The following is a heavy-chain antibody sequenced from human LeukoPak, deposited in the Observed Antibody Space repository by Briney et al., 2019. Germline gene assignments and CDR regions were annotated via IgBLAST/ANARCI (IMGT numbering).Heavy chain of an antibody. J-gene: IGHJ6*02. D-gene: IGHD1-26*01. CDR3: ARESSGSPRYYGMDV. CDR1: GFTFSSYS. Sequence: GGSLRLSCAASGFTFSSYSMNWVCQAPGKGLEWVSYISSSSSTIYYADSVKGRFTISRDNAKNPLYLQMNSLRAEDTAVYYCARESSGSPRYYGMDVWGQGTTVTVS. V-gene: IGHV3-48*04. CDR2: ISSSSSTI.